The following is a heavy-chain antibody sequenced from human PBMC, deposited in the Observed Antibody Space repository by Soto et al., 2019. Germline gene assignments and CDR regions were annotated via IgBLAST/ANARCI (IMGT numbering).Heavy chain of an antibody. Sequence: PGGSLRLSCAASGFTFSTYEMNWVRQAPGKGREWVSYISSSGSTIYYADSVKGRFTISRDNAKNSLYLQMNGVRAEDTAVYYCATRSGGGGAFDFWGQGTMVTVSS. J-gene: IGHJ3*01. V-gene: IGHV3-48*03. CDR1: GFTFSTYE. D-gene: IGHD3-10*01. CDR3: ATRSGGGGAFDF. CDR2: ISSSGSTI.